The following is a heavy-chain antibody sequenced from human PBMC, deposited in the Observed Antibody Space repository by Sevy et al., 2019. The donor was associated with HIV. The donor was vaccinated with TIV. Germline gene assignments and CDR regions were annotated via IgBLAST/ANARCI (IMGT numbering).Heavy chain of an antibody. V-gene: IGHV3-74*01. CDR3: RRGRLVGGGTYFAY. J-gene: IGHJ4*02. CDR1: GFSFNNYW. CDR2: INGDGNVT. D-gene: IGHD1-26*01. Sequence: GGSLRLSCAASGFSFNNYWIHWVRQAPGKGLVWVARINGDGNVTRYADTVKGRITLTKENAKNTLFLQMNSLRVDDTAGYYCRRGRLVGGGTYFAYWGQGALVTVSS.